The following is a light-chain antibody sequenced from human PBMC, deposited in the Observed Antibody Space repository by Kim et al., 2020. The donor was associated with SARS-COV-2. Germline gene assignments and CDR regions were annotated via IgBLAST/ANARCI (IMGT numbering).Light chain of an antibody. Sequence: QRVTISRPESISNIGAGCDVHWYQHLPGTVPKLLIFGNTNRPSGVPDRFSGSKSGTSASLAITGLQAEDEADYYCQSYDSSLTGFVFGTGTKVTVL. CDR2: GNT. CDR1: ISNIGAGCD. J-gene: IGLJ1*01. V-gene: IGLV1-40*01. CDR3: QSYDSSLTGFV.